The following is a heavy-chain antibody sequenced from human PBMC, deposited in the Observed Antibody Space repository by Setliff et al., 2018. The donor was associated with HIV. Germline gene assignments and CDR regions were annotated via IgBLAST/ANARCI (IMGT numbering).Heavy chain of an antibody. V-gene: IGHV3-53*01. D-gene: IGHD6-19*01. CDR2: IFTGGST. J-gene: IGHJ4*02. CDR1: GFTVSGDS. Sequence: PGGSLRLSCAASGFTVSGDSMSWVRQAPGKGPEWLSIIFTGGSTYYPDSVKGRFTISRDTSKSAVSLQMSSLRAEDTAVYYCARGSGWYRPLDDWGQGTLVTVSS. CDR3: ARGSGWYRPLDD.